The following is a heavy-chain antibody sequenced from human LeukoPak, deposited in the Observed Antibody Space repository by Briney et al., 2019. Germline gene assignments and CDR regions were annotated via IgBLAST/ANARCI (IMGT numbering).Heavy chain of an antibody. D-gene: IGHD6-13*01. V-gene: IGHV3-48*03. J-gene: IGHJ6*03. Sequence: GGSLRLSCAASGFTFSSYEMNWVRQAPGKGLEWVSYISSSGSTIYYADSVKGRFTISRDNAKNSLYLQMNSLRAEDTAVYYCAREPTPAAAVGFVDYYYYMDVWGKGTTVTISS. CDR1: GFTFSSYE. CDR2: ISSSGSTI. CDR3: AREPTPAAAVGFVDYYYYMDV.